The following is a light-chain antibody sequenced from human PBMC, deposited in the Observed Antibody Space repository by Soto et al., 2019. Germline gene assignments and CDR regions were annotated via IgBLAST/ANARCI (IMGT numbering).Light chain of an antibody. CDR1: QSISSY. CDR2: AAS. CDR3: QQSYSTPPT. Sequence: EMLQTPSSLSASVGDRVTITCRASQSISSYLNWYQQKPGKAPKLLIYAASSLQSGVPSRFSGSGSGTDFTLTISSLQPEDFATYYCQQSYSTPPTFGQGTKVDIK. J-gene: IGKJ1*01. V-gene: IGKV1-39*01.